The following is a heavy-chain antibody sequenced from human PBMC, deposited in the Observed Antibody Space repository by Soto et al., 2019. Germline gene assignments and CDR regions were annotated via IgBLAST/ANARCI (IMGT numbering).Heavy chain of an antibody. D-gene: IGHD2-2*01. CDR2: ISYDGSNK. J-gene: IGHJ6*03. CDR1: GFTFSSYG. CDR3: AKDPATRYCSSTSCYRHYYMDV. V-gene: IGHV3-30*18. Sequence: QVQLVESGGGVVQPGRSLRLSCAASGFTFSSYGMHWVRQAPGKGLEWVAVISYDGSNKYYADSVKGRFTISRDKSKNTLYLQMNSLRAEDTAVYYCAKDPATRYCSSTSCYRHYYMDVWGKGTTVTVSS.